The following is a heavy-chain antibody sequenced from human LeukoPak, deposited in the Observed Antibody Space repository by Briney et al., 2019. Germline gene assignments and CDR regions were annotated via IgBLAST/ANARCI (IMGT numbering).Heavy chain of an antibody. J-gene: IGHJ4*02. V-gene: IGHV4-39*01. Sequence: KASETLSLTCTVSGGSISSSSYYWGWIRQPPGKGLEWIGSIYYSGSTYYNPSLKSRVTISVDTSKNQLSLKLSSVTAADTAVYYCARHFYGSGSYADYWGQGTLVTVSS. CDR3: ARHFYGSGSYADY. CDR2: IYYSGST. D-gene: IGHD3-10*01. CDR1: GGSISSSSYY.